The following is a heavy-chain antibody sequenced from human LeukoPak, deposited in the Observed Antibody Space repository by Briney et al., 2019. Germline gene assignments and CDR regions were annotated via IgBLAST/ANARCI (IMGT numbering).Heavy chain of an antibody. D-gene: IGHD3-10*01. J-gene: IGHJ4*02. CDR2: ISGSGGST. V-gene: IGHV3-23*01. CDR1: GFTFSSYA. Sequence: PGGSLRLSCAASGFTFSSYAMSWVRQAPGKGLEWVSAISGSGGSTYYADSVKGRFTISRDNSKNTLYLQMNSLRAEDTAAYYCAKDLNYYPSSSFDYWGQGTLVTVSS. CDR3: AKDLNYYPSSSFDY.